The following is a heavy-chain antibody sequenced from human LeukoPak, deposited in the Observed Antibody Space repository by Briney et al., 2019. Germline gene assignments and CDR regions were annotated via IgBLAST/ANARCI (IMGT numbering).Heavy chain of an antibody. D-gene: IGHD1-1*01. V-gene: IGHV3-48*04. Sequence: GGSLRLSCTASGFPFSDYSMNWVRQAPGKGLEWISYIGISSGNTKYADSVRGRFTISADNAKNSLYLQMNSLRVEDTAVYYCARDHNYAFDNWGQGTLVSASS. CDR1: GFPFSDYS. CDR2: IGISSGNT. CDR3: ARDHNYAFDN. J-gene: IGHJ4*02.